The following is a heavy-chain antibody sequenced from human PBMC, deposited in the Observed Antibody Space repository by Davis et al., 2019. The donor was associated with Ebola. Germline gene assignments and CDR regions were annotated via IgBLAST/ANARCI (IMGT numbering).Heavy chain of an antibody. CDR1: GFTFSSYA. J-gene: IGHJ4*02. CDR2: ISTGGGST. CDR3: ARRGGELLSPFGY. D-gene: IGHD3-10*01. Sequence: GESLKISCAASGFTFSSYAMSWVRQSPGKGLEWVSGISTGGGSTSYADSVKGRFTISRDNAKNSLYLQMNSLRAEDTAMYFCARRGGELLSPFGYWGQGALVTVSS. V-gene: IGHV3-23*01.